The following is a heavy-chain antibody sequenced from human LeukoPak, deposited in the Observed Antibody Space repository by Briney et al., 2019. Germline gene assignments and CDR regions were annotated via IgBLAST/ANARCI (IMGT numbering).Heavy chain of an antibody. J-gene: IGHJ3*02. V-gene: IGHV4-34*09. CDR2: INHSGST. CDR3: ARALRRFGGAFDI. D-gene: IGHD3-10*01. CDR1: GGSFSGYY. Sequence: PSETLSLTCAVYGGSFSGYYWNWIRQPPGKGLEWIGEINHSGSTNYNPSLKSRVTISVDTSKNQFSLKLSSVTAADTAVYYCARALRRFGGAFDIWGQGTMVTVSS.